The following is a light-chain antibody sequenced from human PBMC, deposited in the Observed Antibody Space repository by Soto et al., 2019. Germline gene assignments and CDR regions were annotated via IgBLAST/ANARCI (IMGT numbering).Light chain of an antibody. Sequence: EIVLTQSPGTLSLSPGERATLSCRASQTVINSFLAWYQQKPGQAPRLLIYGASSRATGIPDRFSGSGSGTDFTLTISRLEPEDFAVYYCQQYGSSPLTFGQGTRLEIK. CDR3: QQYGSSPLT. J-gene: IGKJ5*01. CDR1: QTVINSF. V-gene: IGKV3-20*01. CDR2: GAS.